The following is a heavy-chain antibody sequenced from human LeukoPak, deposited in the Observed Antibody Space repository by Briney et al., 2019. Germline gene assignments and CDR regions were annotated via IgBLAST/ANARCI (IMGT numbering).Heavy chain of an antibody. CDR3: AKDTQRLGWHGMDV. J-gene: IGHJ6*04. D-gene: IGHD1-1*01. CDR1: GFTFSSYA. V-gene: IGHV3-23*01. CDR2: ISGSGGST. Sequence: PGGSLRLSCAASGFTFSSYAMSWVRQAPGKGLEWVSAISGSGGSTYYADSVKGRFTISRDNSKNTLYLQMNSLRAEDTAVYYSAKDTQRLGWHGMDVWGKGTTVTVSS.